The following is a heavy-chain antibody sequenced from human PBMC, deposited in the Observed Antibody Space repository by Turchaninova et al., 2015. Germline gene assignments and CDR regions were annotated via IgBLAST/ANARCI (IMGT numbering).Heavy chain of an antibody. D-gene: IGHD1-26*01. CDR1: GGSFSGYY. CDR2: INHSGST. J-gene: IGHJ3*02. CDR3: ATGIVGATNAFDI. Sequence: QVQLQQWGAGLLKPSETLSLTCAVYGGSFSGYYWSWIRQPPVKGLEWIGEINHSGSTNYNPSLKSRVTISVDTSKNQFSLKLSSVTAADTAVYYCATGIVGATNAFDIWGQGTMVTVSS. V-gene: IGHV4-34*01.